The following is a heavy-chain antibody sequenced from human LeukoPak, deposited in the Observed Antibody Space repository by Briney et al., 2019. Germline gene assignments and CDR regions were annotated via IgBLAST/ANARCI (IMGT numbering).Heavy chain of an antibody. D-gene: IGHD1-14*01. CDR3: AREPVSPLPDY. Sequence: GGSLRLSCAASGFTFSSYWMSWVRQAPGKGLEWVANIKQDGSEKYYVDSVKGRFTISRNNAKNSLYLQMNSLRAEDTAVYYCAREPVSPLPDYWGQGTLVTVSS. J-gene: IGHJ4*02. CDR2: IKQDGSEK. V-gene: IGHV3-7*01. CDR1: GFTFSSYW.